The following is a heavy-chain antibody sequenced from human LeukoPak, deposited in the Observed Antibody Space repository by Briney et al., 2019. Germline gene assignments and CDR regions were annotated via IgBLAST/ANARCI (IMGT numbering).Heavy chain of an antibody. J-gene: IGHJ6*04. CDR3: ASGRTVNYYYGMDV. CDR1: GGSISSYY. Sequence: SETLSLTCTVSGGSISSYYWSWIRQPPGKGLERIGYIYYSGSTNYNPSLKSRVTISVDTSKNQFSLKLSSVTAADTAVYYCASGRTVNYYYGMDVWGKGTTVTVSS. CDR2: IYYSGST. V-gene: IGHV4-59*01. D-gene: IGHD4-17*01.